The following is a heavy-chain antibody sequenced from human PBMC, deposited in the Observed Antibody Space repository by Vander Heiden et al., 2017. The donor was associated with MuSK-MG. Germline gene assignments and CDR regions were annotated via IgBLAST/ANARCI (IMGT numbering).Heavy chain of an antibody. Sequence: EVQLVESGGGLVKPGGSLRLSCAASGFTFSNAWMSWVRQAPGKGLEWVGRIKSKTDGGTTDYAAPVKGRFTSSRDDSKNTLYLQMNSLKTEDTAVYYCTTDPRRYFDWLEYYYYMDVWGKGTTVTVSS. J-gene: IGHJ6*03. CDR3: TTDPRRYFDWLEYYYYMDV. CDR1: GFTFSNAW. V-gene: IGHV3-15*01. D-gene: IGHD3-9*01. CDR2: IKSKTDGGTT.